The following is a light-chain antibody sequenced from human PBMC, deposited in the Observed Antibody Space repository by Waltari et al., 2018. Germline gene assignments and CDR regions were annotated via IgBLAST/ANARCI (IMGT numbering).Light chain of an antibody. CDR1: QSVSIRY. CDR2: GAS. Sequence: DIVLTQSPGPLSLSPGERATLSCRASQSVSIRYLAWYQQKPGQAPRLRIYGASSRATGIPDRFRGGGSGTDFTLTISRLEAEDFAVYYCQQHGYSPSVTFGGGTKVEIK. CDR3: QQHGYSPSVT. J-gene: IGKJ4*01. V-gene: IGKV3-20*01.